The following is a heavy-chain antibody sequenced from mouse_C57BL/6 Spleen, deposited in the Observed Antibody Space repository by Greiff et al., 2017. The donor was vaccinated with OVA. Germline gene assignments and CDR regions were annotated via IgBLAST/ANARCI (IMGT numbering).Heavy chain of an antibody. D-gene: IGHD1-1*01. CDR3: ATVVAYWYFDV. J-gene: IGHJ1*03. CDR1: GYTFTSYW. CDR2: IHPYSGST. V-gene: IGHV1-64*01. Sequence: QVQLQQPGAELVKPGASVKLSCKASGYTFTSYWMHWVKQRPGQGLEWIGMIHPYSGSTNYNEKFKSKATLTVDKSSSTAYMQLSSLTSEDSAVYYWATVVAYWYFDVWGTGTTVTVSS.